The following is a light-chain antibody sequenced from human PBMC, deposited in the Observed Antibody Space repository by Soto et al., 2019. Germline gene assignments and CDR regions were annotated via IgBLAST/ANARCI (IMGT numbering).Light chain of an antibody. V-gene: IGKV1-33*01. CDR3: QQYETLPLT. J-gene: IGKJ5*01. CDR2: DAS. CDR1: QDISNY. Sequence: DIQMTQSPSSLSASVGDRDTITCQASQDISNYLNWYQQKPGKAPKLLIYDASNLETGVPSRFSGSGSGTDFTFTISNLHPEDIATYYCQQYETLPLTFGQGTRLEIK.